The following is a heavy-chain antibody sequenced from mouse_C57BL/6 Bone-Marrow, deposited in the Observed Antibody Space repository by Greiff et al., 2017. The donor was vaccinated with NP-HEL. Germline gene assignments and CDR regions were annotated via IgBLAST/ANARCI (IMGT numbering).Heavy chain of an antibody. V-gene: IGHV1-64*01. D-gene: IGHD2-1*01. CDR1: GYTFTSYW. Sequence: QVQLQQPGAELVKPGASVKLSCKASGYTFTSYWMHWVKQRPGQGLEWIGMIHPNSGSTNYNEKFKSKATLTVDKSSSTAYMQLSSLTSEDSAVDYCAREGYYGNYEDYWGQGTTLTVSS. CDR2: IHPNSGST. J-gene: IGHJ2*01. CDR3: AREGYYGNYEDY.